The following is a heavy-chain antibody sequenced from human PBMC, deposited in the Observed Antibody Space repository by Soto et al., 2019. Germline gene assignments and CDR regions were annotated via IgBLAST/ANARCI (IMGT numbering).Heavy chain of an antibody. CDR1: GFTFRDHA. J-gene: IGHJ5*02. CDR3: AKDRYYDTPGWFDP. D-gene: IGHD3-22*01. CDR2: ISANGGSI. Sequence: EAQLLASGGGLVQPGGSLRLSCVGSGFTFRDHAMRWVRQAPGSGLEWVSAISANGGSIQHADSVKGRFSVSRDNAKNTVYLQMDNLRTEDSAVYYCAKDRYYDTPGWFDPWGQGSRVIVSS. V-gene: IGHV3-23*01.